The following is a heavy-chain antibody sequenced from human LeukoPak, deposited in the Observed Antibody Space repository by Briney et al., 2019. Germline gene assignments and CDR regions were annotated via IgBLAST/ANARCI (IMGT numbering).Heavy chain of an antibody. D-gene: IGHD1/OR15-1a*01. Sequence: PSETLSLTCTVSGASVNSDTYYWGWIRQPPGKGLEWIGTHSHSGSAYYNPSLRSRITMSLDTSENQLSLKLYSVTAADTAIYYCARYQTGTMFAVWGQGTLVTISS. CDR3: ARYQTGTMFAV. CDR1: GASVNSDTYY. J-gene: IGHJ4*02. CDR2: HSHSGSA. V-gene: IGHV4-39*07.